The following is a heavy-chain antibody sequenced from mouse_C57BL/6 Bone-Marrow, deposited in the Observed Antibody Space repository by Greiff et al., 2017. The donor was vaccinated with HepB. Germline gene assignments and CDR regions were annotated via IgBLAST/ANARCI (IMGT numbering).Heavy chain of an antibody. CDR2: INPSNGGT. V-gene: IGHV1-53*01. CDR1: GYTFTSYW. Sequence: VQLQQPGTELVKPGASVKLSCKASGYTFTSYWMHWVKQRPGQGLEWIGNINPSNGGTNYNEKFKSKATLTVDKSSSTAYMQLSSLTSEDSAVYYCARSRGNYFFWFAYWGQGTLVTVSA. CDR3: ARSRGNYFFWFAY. D-gene: IGHD2-1*01. J-gene: IGHJ3*01.